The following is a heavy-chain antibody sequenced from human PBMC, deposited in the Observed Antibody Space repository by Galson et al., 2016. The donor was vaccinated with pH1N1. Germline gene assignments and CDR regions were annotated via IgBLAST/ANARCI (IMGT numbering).Heavy chain of an antibody. CDR2: IKYDGSTT. J-gene: IGHJ4*01. V-gene: IGHV3-74*01. CDR3: ARDLDCVLFDY. CDR1: GFTFSTYW. D-gene: IGHD3/OR15-3a*01. Sequence: SLRLSCAASGFTFSTYWMHWVRQGPGQGLVWVARIKYDGSTTAYADSVKGRFTISRDNAKNTLYLDMNSLRVEDTAVYHCARDLDCVLFDYWVHGTLVTVSS.